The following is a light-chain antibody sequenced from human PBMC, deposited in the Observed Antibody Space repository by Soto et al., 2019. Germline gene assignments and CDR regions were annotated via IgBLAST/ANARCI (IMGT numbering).Light chain of an antibody. CDR3: QHYGDSSWT. J-gene: IGKJ1*01. Sequence: EIVMTQSPAILSVSPGESVTLSCRASQTISDNLAWYQQKPGLPPRLLIYHTSTRASGVPARFSGSGSGTDFSLTISSLQSEDFAVYFCQHYGDSSWTFGQGSRVEIK. CDR2: HTS. CDR1: QTISDN. V-gene: IGKV3-15*01.